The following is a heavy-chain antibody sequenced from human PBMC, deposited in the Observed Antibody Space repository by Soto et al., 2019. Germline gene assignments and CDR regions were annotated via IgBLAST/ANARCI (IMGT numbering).Heavy chain of an antibody. CDR2: IIPIFGTA. J-gene: IGHJ1*01. D-gene: IGHD3-22*01. V-gene: IGHV1-69*01. CDR3: AITMIVVVINRGGQYFQH. Sequence: QVQLVQSGAEVKKPGSSVTVSCKASGGTFSSYAISWVRQAPGQGLEWMGGIIPIFGTANYAQKYQGRVTITADESTSTAYMELSSLRAEDTAVYYCAITMIVVVINRGGQYFQHWGQGTLVTVSS. CDR1: GGTFSSYA.